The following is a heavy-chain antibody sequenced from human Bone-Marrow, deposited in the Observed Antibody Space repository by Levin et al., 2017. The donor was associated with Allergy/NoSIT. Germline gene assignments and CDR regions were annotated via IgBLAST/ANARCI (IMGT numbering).Heavy chain of an antibody. V-gene: IGHV3-53*01. CDR1: GFSVSNYY. Sequence: GESLKISCAVSGFSVSNYYMSWVRQGPGKGLEWVSVIFKDDNTYYPESVKGRFTISRDTSKNMLYLQMNSLRAEDTAMYFCHTEQEWFPSSGPFSPFDFWGQGTLVTVSS. CDR2: IFKDDNT. CDR3: HTEQEWFPSSGPFSPFDF. D-gene: IGHD3-3*01. J-gene: IGHJ4*02.